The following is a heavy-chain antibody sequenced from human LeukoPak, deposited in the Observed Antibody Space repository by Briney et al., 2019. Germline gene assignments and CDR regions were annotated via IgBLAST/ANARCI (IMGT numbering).Heavy chain of an antibody. CDR1: GFTFSSYA. J-gene: IGHJ6*04. V-gene: IGHV3-23*01. D-gene: IGHD3-3*01. Sequence: GGSLRLSCAASGFTFSSYAMSWVRQAPGKGLEWVSAISGSGGSTYYADSVKGRFTISRDNSKNTLYLQMNSLRAEDTALYYCAKDYHTIFGVGMDVWGKGTTVTVSS. CDR3: AKDYHTIFGVGMDV. CDR2: ISGSGGST.